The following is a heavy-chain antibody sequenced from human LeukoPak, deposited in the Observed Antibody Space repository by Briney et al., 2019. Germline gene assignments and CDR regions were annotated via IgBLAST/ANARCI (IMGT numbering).Heavy chain of an antibody. CDR3: ARDPLFDY. Sequence: PSETLSLTCTVSGGSISSGSYYWSWIRQPAGKGLEWIGRIYTSGSTNYNPSLKSRVTISVDTSKIQFSLKLSSVTAADTAVYYCARDPLFDYWGQGTLVTVSS. V-gene: IGHV4-61*02. CDR2: IYTSGST. CDR1: GGSISSGSYY. J-gene: IGHJ4*02.